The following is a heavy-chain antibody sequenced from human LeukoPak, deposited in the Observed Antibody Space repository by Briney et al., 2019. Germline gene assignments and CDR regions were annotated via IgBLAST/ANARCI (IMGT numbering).Heavy chain of an antibody. CDR1: GFTFTTYA. CDR2: ISGGGDST. Sequence: PGGSLRLSCAASGFTFTTYAMSWVRQAPGKGREWVSGISGGGDSTYYADSVKGRFTISRDNAKNTLYLQMNSLRAEDTAVYYCARARYCSSSSCYIDYWGQGTLVTVSS. D-gene: IGHD2-2*02. CDR3: ARARYCSSSSCYIDY. J-gene: IGHJ4*02. V-gene: IGHV3-23*01.